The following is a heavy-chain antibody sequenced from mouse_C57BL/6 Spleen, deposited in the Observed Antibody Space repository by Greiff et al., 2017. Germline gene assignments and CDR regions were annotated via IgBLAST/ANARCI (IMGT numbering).Heavy chain of an antibody. CDR1: GYTFTDYN. Sequence: EVQLQQSGPELVKPGASVKIPCKASGYTFTDYNMDWVKQSHGKSLEWIGDINPNNGGTIYNQKFKGKATLTVDKSSSTAYMELRSLTSEDTAVYYCARRYCGSSYEAWFAYWGQGTLVTVSA. V-gene: IGHV1-18*01. D-gene: IGHD1-1*01. CDR3: ARRYCGSSYEAWFAY. J-gene: IGHJ3*01. CDR2: INPNNGGT.